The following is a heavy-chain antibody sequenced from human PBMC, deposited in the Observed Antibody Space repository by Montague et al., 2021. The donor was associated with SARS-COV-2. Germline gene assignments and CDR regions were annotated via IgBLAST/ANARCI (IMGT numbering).Heavy chain of an antibody. CDR2: LLTSGAT. Sequence: TLSLTCTVSGHSITSKTHYWDWVRQPAGKGLEWIGRLLTSGATNFNPSLKSRLTISRDTSKNEFYLKLSFVTAADTAVYYCARDSPHFDFWRGHYGDKYYMDIWGKGTTVTVS. CDR3: ARDSPHFDFWRGHYGDKYYMDI. V-gene: IGHV4-61*02. J-gene: IGHJ6*03. D-gene: IGHD3-3*01. CDR1: GHSITSKTHY.